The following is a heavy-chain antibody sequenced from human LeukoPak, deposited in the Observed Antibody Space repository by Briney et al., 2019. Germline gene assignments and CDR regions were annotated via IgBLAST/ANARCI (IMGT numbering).Heavy chain of an antibody. D-gene: IGHD3-22*01. J-gene: IGHJ4*02. CDR1: GFTFSSYA. V-gene: IGHV3-23*01. CDR2: ISGSGGST. Sequence: PGGSLRLSCAASGFTFSSYAMSWVHQAPGKGLEWVSAISGSGGSTYYADSVKGRFTISRDNSKNTLYLQMNSLRAEDTAVYYCAKAPYYYDSSGHEAPFDYWGQGTLVTVSS. CDR3: AKAPYYYDSSGHEAPFDY.